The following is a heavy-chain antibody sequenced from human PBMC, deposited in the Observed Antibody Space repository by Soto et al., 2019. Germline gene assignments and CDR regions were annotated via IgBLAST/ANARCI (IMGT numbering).Heavy chain of an antibody. Sequence: QVQLVESGGGVVQPGRSLRLSCAASGFTFSSYGMHWVRQAPGKGLEWVAVISYDGSNKYYADSVKGRFTISRDNSKNTLYLKMNSLRDEDTAVYYCAKGKAGDYYYGMDVWGQGTTVTVSS. V-gene: IGHV3-30*18. CDR1: GFTFSSYG. CDR2: ISYDGSNK. CDR3: AKGKAGDYYYGMDV. J-gene: IGHJ6*02. D-gene: IGHD6-19*01.